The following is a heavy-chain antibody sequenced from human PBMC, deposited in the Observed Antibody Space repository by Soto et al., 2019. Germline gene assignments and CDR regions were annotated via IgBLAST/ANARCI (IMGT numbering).Heavy chain of an antibody. D-gene: IGHD2-2*01. CDR3: ARAKCSSTSCHNWFDP. Sequence: SLRLSCAASGFTFSSYDMHWVRQATGKGLEWVSAIGTAGDTYYPGSVKGRFTISRENAKNSLYLQMNSLRAGDTAVYYCARAKCSSTSCHNWFDPWGQGTLVTVSS. J-gene: IGHJ5*02. CDR2: IGTAGDT. CDR1: GFTFSSYD. V-gene: IGHV3-13*01.